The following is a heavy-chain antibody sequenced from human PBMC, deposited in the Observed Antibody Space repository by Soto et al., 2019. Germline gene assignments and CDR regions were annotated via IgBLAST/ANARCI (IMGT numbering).Heavy chain of an antibody. D-gene: IGHD3-16*01. J-gene: IGHJ5*02. CDR2: IYDSGAT. Sequence: SETLSLTCTVSGGSLSGGSYYWNWIRQPPGKQMEWIRYIYDSGATKYNPSLKSRVTISQDTSKNQFSLKMNSVTPSDTAVYYCARDWGPYWFDPWGQGILVTVSS. V-gene: IGHV4-61*01. CDR3: ARDWGPYWFDP. CDR1: GGSLSGGSYY.